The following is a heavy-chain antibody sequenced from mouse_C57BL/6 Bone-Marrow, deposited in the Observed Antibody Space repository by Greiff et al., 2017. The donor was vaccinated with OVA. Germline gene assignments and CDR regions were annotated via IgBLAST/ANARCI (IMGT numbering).Heavy chain of an antibody. CDR3: AREGYGSSYDWYFDV. J-gene: IGHJ1*03. CDR1: GYTFTDYE. Sequence: QVQLQQSGAELVRPGASVTLSCKASGYTFTDYEMHWVKQTPVHGLEWIGAIDPETGGTDYNQKFKGKAILTADKSSSTAYMQLSSLTSEDSAVYYCAREGYGSSYDWYFDVWGTGTTVTVSS. V-gene: IGHV1-15*01. CDR2: IDPETGGT. D-gene: IGHD1-1*01.